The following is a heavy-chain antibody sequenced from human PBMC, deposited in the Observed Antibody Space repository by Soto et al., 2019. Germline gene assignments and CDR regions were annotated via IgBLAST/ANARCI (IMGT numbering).Heavy chain of an antibody. CDR3: AKAGGAAGTVDYFDY. CDR1: GFTFSNYA. CDR2: ISGSVGST. Sequence: GGSLRLSCAASGFTFSNYAINWVRQSPGKGLELVSVISGSVGSTYYADSVKGRFTITRDNSKNTLYLQMNSLRAEDTAVYYCAKAGGAAGTVDYFDYWGQGTLVTVSS. V-gene: IGHV3-23*01. J-gene: IGHJ4*02. D-gene: IGHD6-13*01.